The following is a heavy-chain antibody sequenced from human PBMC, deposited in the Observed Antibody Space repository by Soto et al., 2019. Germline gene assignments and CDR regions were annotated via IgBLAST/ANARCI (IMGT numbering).Heavy chain of an antibody. D-gene: IGHD3-22*01. CDR3: ARDDLYDDNGLES. CDR2: IVYDGSEK. J-gene: IGHJ4*02. Sequence: QVQLVESGGGVVQPGKSLRLSCAASGFAFRSHGMHWVRQAPGKGLEWLAVIVYDGSEKFYADSVEGRFTISRDNSKNTLYLEMSGLRAEDTAIYYCARDDLYDDNGLESWGQGTRVTVSS. CDR1: GFAFRSHG. V-gene: IGHV3-30*19.